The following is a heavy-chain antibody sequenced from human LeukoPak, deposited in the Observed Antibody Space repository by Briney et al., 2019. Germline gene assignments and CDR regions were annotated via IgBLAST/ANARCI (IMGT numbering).Heavy chain of an antibody. D-gene: IGHD3-16*01. V-gene: IGHV3-48*03. CDR1: GFTFSSYE. CDR2: ISSSGSTI. J-gene: IGHJ5*02. CDR3: ARFVWGFPWFDP. Sequence: GGSLRLSCAASGFTFSSYEMNWVRQAPGKGLEWVSYISSSGSTIYYADSVKGRFTISRDNAKNPLYLQMNSLRAEDTAVYYCARFVWGFPWFDPWGQGTLVTVSS.